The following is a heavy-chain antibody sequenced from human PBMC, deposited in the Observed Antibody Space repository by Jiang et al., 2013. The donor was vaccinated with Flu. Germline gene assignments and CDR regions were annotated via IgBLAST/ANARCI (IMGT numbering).Heavy chain of an antibody. CDR1: GFTFSTYG. D-gene: IGHD2/OR15-2a*01. CDR2: IRSDGSNE. CDR3: ARGRGPLEYFFDY. V-gene: IGHV3-33*01. Sequence: QLLESGGGVVQPGRSLRLSCAASGFTFSTYGMHWVRQAPGKGLEWVAVIRSDGSNEYYADSVKGRFTISRDNSKNTLYLQMDSLRAEDTAVYYCARGRGPLEYFFDYWGQGALVTVSS. J-gene: IGHJ4*02.